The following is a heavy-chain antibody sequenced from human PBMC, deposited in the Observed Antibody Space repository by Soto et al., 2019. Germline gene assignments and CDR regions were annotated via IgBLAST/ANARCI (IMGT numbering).Heavy chain of an antibody. J-gene: IGHJ4*02. CDR3: ARDRMRWTEILTGYLDYCEH. V-gene: IGHV3-48*02. CDR2: ISSGGSTI. Sequence: EEQLVESGGGLVQWGGSLRLSCAASGFTFSDYSMNWVRQAPGKGLEWVSYISSGGSTIYYADSVKGRFTISRDNVKNSLYLQMDSLRDEDTAVYYCARDRMRWTEILTGYLDYCEHWCQGTQVTVSS. CDR1: GFTFSDYS. D-gene: IGHD3-9*01.